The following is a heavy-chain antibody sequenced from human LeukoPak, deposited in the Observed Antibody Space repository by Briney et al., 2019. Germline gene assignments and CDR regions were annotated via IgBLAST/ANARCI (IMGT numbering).Heavy chain of an antibody. D-gene: IGHD3-3*01. CDR1: GGSISSSSYY. CDR2: IYYSGST. J-gene: IGHJ5*02. Sequence: SETLSLTCTVSGGSISSSSYYWGWIRQPPGKGLEWIGSIYYSGSTYYNPSLKSRVTISVDTSKNQFSLKLSSVTAADTAVYYCARDQAPGYYDFWSGYKGNWFDPWGQGTLVTVSS. CDR3: ARDQAPGYYDFWSGYKGNWFDP. V-gene: IGHV4-39*07.